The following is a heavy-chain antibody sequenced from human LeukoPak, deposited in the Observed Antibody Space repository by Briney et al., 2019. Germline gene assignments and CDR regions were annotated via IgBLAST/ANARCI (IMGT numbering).Heavy chain of an antibody. D-gene: IGHD6-6*01. CDR3: AKDLNEYSSSYAFDI. CDR1: GFTFDDYA. Sequence: GGPLRLSCAASGFTFDDYAMHWVRQAPGKGLEWVSGMSWNSGSIGYADSVKGRFTISRDSATHSLYLQMNSLRAEDTALSYCAKDLNEYSSSYAFDIWGQGTMVTVSS. J-gene: IGHJ3*02. CDR2: MSWNSGSI. V-gene: IGHV3-9*01.